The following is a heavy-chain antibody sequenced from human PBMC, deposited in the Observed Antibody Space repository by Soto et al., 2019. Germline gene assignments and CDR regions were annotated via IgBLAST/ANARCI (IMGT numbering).Heavy chain of an antibody. CDR2: IIPIFGTA. CDR1: GGTFSSYA. D-gene: IGHD3-22*01. Sequence: QVQLVQSGAEVKKPGSSEKVSCKASGGTFSSYAITWVRQAPGQGLEWRGGIIPIFGTANYAQKFQGRVTITADESTSTAYMELSSLRSEDTAVYYCARDRGPSSGYYPYWFDPWGQGTLVTVSS. V-gene: IGHV1-69*12. J-gene: IGHJ5*02. CDR3: ARDRGPSSGYYPYWFDP.